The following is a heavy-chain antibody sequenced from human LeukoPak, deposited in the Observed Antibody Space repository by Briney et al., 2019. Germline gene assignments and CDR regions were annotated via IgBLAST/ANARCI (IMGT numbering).Heavy chain of an antibody. CDR3: TRGSLSGSSRDY. CDR1: GYTFTGYD. CDR2: MNPYTGDT. V-gene: IGHV1-8*01. J-gene: IGHJ4*02. Sequence: ASVRVSCKASGYTFTGYDINWVRQATGQGLEWMGWMNPYTGDTGYAQKFQGRVTMTRNTSIDTAYMELSGLRSEDTVVYYCTRGSLSGSSRDYWGQGTLVTVSS. D-gene: IGHD1-26*01.